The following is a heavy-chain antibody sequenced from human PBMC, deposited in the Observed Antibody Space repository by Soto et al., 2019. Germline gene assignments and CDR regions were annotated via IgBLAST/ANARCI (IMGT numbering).Heavy chain of an antibody. J-gene: IGHJ4*02. CDR3: ARRRYYDILTRYYVGFDY. CDR1: SGSFSGYY. V-gene: IGHV4-34*01. Sequence: SETLSVACAVYSGSFSGYYWIWIRQPPGKGREWIGEINHSGSTNYNPSLQRRVTISVDTSKNQFSLKLRSVTAADTAVYHCARRRYYDILTRYYVGFDYWGQGPPV. CDR2: INHSGST. D-gene: IGHD3-9*01.